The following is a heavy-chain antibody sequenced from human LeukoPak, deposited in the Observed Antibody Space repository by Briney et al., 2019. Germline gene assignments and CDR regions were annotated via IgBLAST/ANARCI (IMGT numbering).Heavy chain of an antibody. J-gene: IGHJ4*02. Sequence: GGSLRLSCAASGFPFSTYTMNWVRQAPGKGLEWVSAISGSGGSTYYADSVKGRFTISRDNSKNTLYLQMNSLRAEDTAVYYCAKDGYDILTGYSLDYWGQGTLVTVSS. V-gene: IGHV3-23*01. D-gene: IGHD3-9*01. CDR2: ISGSGGST. CDR3: AKDGYDILTGYSLDY. CDR1: GFPFSTYT.